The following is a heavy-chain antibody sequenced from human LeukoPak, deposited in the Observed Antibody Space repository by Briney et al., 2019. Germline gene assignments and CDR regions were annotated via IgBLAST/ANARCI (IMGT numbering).Heavy chain of an antibody. Sequence: PSETLSLTCTVSGGSISSSSYYWGWIRQPPGKGLEWIGSIYYSGSTYHNPSLKSRVTISVDTSKNQFSLKLSSVTAADTAVYYCARRALGSWININWFDPWGQGALVTVSS. CDR1: GGSISSSSYY. V-gene: IGHV4-39*01. D-gene: IGHD6-13*01. CDR2: IYYSGST. CDR3: ARRALGSWININWFDP. J-gene: IGHJ5*02.